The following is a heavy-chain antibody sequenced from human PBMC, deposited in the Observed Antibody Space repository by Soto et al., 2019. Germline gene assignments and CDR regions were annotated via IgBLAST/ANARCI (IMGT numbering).Heavy chain of an antibody. D-gene: IGHD1-1*01. V-gene: IGHV4-30-2*06. CDR1: GGSINSGRSS. CDR2: IYHSGST. CDR3: VRESTTSGPNWFDT. J-gene: IGHJ5*02. Sequence: SETLSLTCSVSGGSINSGRSSWNWIRQSPGKGLEWIAYIYHSGSTYYNPSLKSRVTISVDRSENQFSLKLTSVTAADTAVYYCVRESTTSGPNWFDTWGPGILVTVSS.